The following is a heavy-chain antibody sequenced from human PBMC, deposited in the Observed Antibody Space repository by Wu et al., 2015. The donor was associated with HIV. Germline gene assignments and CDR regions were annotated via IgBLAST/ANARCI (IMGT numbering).Heavy chain of an antibody. CDR3: ASFRKGRAFDI. J-gene: IGHJ3*02. Sequence: QVQLMQSGSEVKKPGASVKVSCKASGYDFDSHGISWVRQAPGQGLEWIGWISGYNGQTDYAQKFQDRVTLTTDKSTGTVYMELRKLRSDDTAVYYCASFRKGRAFDIWGQGTMVTVSS. CDR2: ISGYNGQT. CDR1: GYDFDSHG. V-gene: IGHV1-18*01.